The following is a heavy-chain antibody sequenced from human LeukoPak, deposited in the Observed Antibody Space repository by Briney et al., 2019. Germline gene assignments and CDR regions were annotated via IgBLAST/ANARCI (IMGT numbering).Heavy chain of an antibody. Sequence: SETLSLTCAVSGGSLSRSGYSWSWIRQPPGGGLEWIGYISHNGSTYYNPSLKSRVTISVDRSKIQFSLKLSSVTAADTAVYYCARDYAGSSSWNWFDPWGQGTLVTVSS. CDR1: GGSLSRSGYS. V-gene: IGHV4-30-2*01. J-gene: IGHJ5*02. CDR2: ISHNGST. D-gene: IGHD6-13*01. CDR3: ARDYAGSSSWNWFDP.